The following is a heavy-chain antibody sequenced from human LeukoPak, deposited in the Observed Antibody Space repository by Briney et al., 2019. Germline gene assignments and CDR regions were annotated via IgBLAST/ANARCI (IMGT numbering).Heavy chain of an antibody. V-gene: IGHV3-7*01. CDR2: IKQDGSEK. J-gene: IGHJ4*02. CDR1: GFTFSSYW. D-gene: IGHD6-19*01. CDR3: ARVSGSGWYRGSVGY. Sequence: GGSLRLSCSASGFTFSSYWMSWVRQAPGKGLEWVANIKQDGSEKYYVDSVKGRFTISRDNAKNSLYLQMNSLRAEDTAVYYCARVSGSGWYRGSVGYWGQGTLVTVSS.